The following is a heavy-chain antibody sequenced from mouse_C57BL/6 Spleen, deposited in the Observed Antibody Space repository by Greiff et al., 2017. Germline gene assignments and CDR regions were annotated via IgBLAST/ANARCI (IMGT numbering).Heavy chain of an antibody. Sequence: VKLQESGAELVRPGASVKLSCKASGYTFTDYYINWVKQRPGQGLEWIARIYPGSGNTYYNEKFKGKATLTAEKSSSTAYMQLSSLTSEDSAVYFCARGDGYVAWFAYWGQGTLVTVSA. CDR3: ARGDGYVAWFAY. CDR2: IYPGSGNT. D-gene: IGHD2-2*01. V-gene: IGHV1-76*01. J-gene: IGHJ3*01. CDR1: GYTFTDYY.